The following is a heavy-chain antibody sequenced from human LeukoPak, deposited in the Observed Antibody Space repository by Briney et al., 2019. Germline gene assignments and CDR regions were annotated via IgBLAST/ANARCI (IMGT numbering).Heavy chain of an antibody. Sequence: SETLSLTCTVSGGSISSSSYYWGWIRQPPGKGLEWIGSIYYSGSTYYNPSLKSRVTISVDTSKNQFSLKLSSVTAADTAVYYCAKGAITMVRGGTYYMDVWGKGTTVTVSS. CDR1: GGSISSSSYY. CDR2: IYYSGST. J-gene: IGHJ6*03. V-gene: IGHV4-39*01. D-gene: IGHD3-10*01. CDR3: AKGAITMVRGGTYYMDV.